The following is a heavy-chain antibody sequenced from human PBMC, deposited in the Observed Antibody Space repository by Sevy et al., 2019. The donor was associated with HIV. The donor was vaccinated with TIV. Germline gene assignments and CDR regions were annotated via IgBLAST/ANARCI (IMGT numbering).Heavy chain of an antibody. D-gene: IGHD2-8*01. J-gene: IGHJ6*02. Sequence: GGSLRLSCAASGFTFSSYWMHWVRQAPGKGLEWVAYVRNDGSNKYYADSVRDRFTISRDSPKNTLYLQMNSLRDEDTAIYYCARGRKTTEEWLEELDYYYGLDVWGQGTTVTVSS. CDR3: ARGRKTTEEWLEELDYYYGLDV. V-gene: IGHV3-30*02. CDR2: VRNDGSNK. CDR1: GFTFSSYW.